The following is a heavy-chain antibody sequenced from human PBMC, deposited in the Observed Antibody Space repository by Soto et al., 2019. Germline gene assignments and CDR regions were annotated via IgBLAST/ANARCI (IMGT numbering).Heavy chain of an antibody. V-gene: IGHV3-43*01. D-gene: IGHD5-18*01. J-gene: IGHJ6*02. Sequence: GGSLRLSCAACGFTFDDYTMHWVRQAPGKGLEWVSLISWDGYSTYYAGSVKGRFTISRDNSKNSLYLQMNSLRTEDTALYYCTKDTRGSGYSYGLLPMDVWGQGTTVTVSS. CDR2: ISWDGYST. CDR3: TKDTRGSGYSYGLLPMDV. CDR1: GFTFDDYT.